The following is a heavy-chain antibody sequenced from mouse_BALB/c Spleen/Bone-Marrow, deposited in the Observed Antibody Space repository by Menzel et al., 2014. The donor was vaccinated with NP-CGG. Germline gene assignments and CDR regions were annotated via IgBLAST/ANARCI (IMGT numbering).Heavy chain of an antibody. CDR2: INPDSSTT. V-gene: IGHV4-1*02. CDR1: GFDFSRYW. J-gene: IGHJ1*01. CDR3: ARPGDYGYQDV. Sequence: EVKLQESGGGLVQPGGSLKLSCAASGFDFSRYWMTWVRQAPGKGLEWIGEINPDSSTTNYTPTLKDKFIISRDNAKNTLYLQMSKVRSEDTALYYCARPGDYGYQDVWGAGTTVTVSS. D-gene: IGHD1-2*01.